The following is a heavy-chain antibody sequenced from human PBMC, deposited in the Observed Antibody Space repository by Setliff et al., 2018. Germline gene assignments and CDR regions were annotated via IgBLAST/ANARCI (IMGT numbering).Heavy chain of an antibody. CDR2: IWDDGGNK. D-gene: IGHD2-15*01. V-gene: IGHV3-33*01. J-gene: IGHJ5*02. CDR1: GFTFDTHA. CDR3: ARTCSGSGCYAGLES. Sequence: PGGSLRLSCTASGFTFDTHAIHWVRQAPGKGLEWVAVIWDDGGNKYHADSVKGRFTISRDNSKNTLYLQMNSLRPEDTAVYYCARTCSGSGCYAGLESWGQGTPVTVSS.